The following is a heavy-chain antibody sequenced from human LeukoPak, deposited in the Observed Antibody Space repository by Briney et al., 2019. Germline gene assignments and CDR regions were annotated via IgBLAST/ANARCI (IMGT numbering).Heavy chain of an antibody. Sequence: RGSLRLSCAASGFTFSSYGIHWVRQAPGKGLEWVAVISYDGSNKYYADSVKGRFTISRDNSKNTLYLQMSSLRAEDTAVYYCARDSRFLEWLLPPLVGMDVWGRGTTVTVSS. CDR3: ARDSRFLEWLLPPLVGMDV. CDR2: ISYDGSNK. D-gene: IGHD3-3*01. V-gene: IGHV3-30-3*01. CDR1: GFTFSSYG. J-gene: IGHJ6*02.